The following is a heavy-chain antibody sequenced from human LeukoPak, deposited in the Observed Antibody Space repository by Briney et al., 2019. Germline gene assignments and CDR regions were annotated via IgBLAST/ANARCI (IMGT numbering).Heavy chain of an antibody. J-gene: IGHJ3*02. D-gene: IGHD3-10*01. V-gene: IGHV4-59*01. CDR1: GGSISSYY. Sequence: PSETLSLTCTVSGGSISSYYWSWIRQPPGKGLEWIGYIYHSGSTDYNPSIKSRVTISVDTSKSQFSLKLSSVTAADTAVYYCAAMVRGVMGAFDIWGQGTMVTVSS. CDR3: AAMVRGVMGAFDI. CDR2: IYHSGST.